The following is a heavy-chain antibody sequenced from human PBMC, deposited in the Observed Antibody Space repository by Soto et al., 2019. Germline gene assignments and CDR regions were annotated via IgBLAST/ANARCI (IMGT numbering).Heavy chain of an antibody. J-gene: IGHJ4*02. V-gene: IGHV4-34*01. CDR2: SNHSGRT. CDR1: GGSFSGYS. CDR3: ARDKVAGLFDY. Sequence: QVQLQQWGAGLLKPSETLSLTCAVYGGSFSGYSWTWIRQPPGTGLEWIGESNHSGRTNSNPSLKSRVTQSVDTSKNQFSVKLTSVTAADSGVYYWARDKVAGLFDYWGQGTLVTVSS. D-gene: IGHD6-19*01.